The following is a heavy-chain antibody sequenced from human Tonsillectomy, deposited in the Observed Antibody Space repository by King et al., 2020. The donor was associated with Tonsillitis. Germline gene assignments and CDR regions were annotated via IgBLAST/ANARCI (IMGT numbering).Heavy chain of an antibody. Sequence: VQLVESGAVLKKPGASVTVSCKPSGYTFTGHYLYWVRQAPGQGLEWMGWIHPDSGDTTHMQSFQGRVSMTRATSISTAYLGLYSLRPDDTAVYYCATSALPGDDSPYRFVRHWGQGTQVTVSS. CDR1: GYTFTGHY. D-gene: IGHD3-22*01. CDR2: IHPDSGDT. V-gene: IGHV1-2*02. J-gene: IGHJ1*01. CDR3: ATSALPGDDSPYRFVRH.